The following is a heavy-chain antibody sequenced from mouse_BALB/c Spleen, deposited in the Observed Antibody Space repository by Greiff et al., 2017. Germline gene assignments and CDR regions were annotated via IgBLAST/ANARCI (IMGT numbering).Heavy chain of an antibody. CDR2: IWGDGST. V-gene: IGHV2-6-7*01. D-gene: IGHD2-14*01. CDR3: ARGEGRYDTWFAY. CDR1: GFSLTGYG. Sequence: VQGVESGPGLVAPSQSLSITCTVSGFSLTGYGVNWVRQPPGKGLEWLGMIWGDGSTDYNSALKSRLSISKDNSKSQVFLKMNSLQTDDTARYYGARGEGRYDTWFAYWGQGTLVTVSA. J-gene: IGHJ3*01.